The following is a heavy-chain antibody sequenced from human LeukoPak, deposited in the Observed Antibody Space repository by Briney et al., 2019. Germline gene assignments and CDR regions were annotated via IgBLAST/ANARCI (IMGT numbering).Heavy chain of an antibody. CDR3: AKRGLYPDLAFDI. CDR1: GFTFDDYA. CDR2: ISWNSGSI. D-gene: IGHD3-16*01. J-gene: IGHJ3*02. Sequence: GGSLRLSCAASGFTFDDYAMHWVRQAPGKGLEWVSGISWNSGSIGYADSVKGRFTISRDNAKNSLYLQMNSLRAEDTALYYCAKRGLYPDLAFDIWGQGTMVTVSS. V-gene: IGHV3-9*01.